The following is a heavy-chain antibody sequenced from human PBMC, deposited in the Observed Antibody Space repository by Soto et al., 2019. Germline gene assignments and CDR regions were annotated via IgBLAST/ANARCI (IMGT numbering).Heavy chain of an antibody. Sequence: EVQLLESGGGLVQPGGSLRLTCAASGFTFSSYAMSWVRQAPGKGLEWVSAICGSGGSTYYADSVKGRFTISRDNSKNSLYLQMNSVRAEDTAVYYCVTDQRAGWPTVDAFDIWGQGTMVTVAS. V-gene: IGHV3-23*01. CDR2: ICGSGGST. D-gene: IGHD6-19*01. CDR1: GFTFSSYA. CDR3: VTDQRAGWPTVDAFDI. J-gene: IGHJ3*02.